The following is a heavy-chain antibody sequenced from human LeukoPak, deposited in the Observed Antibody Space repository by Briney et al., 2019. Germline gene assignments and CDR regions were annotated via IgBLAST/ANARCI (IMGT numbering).Heavy chain of an antibody. CDR1: GGSISSSSYY. V-gene: IGHV4-39*01. J-gene: IGHJ5*02. CDR2: IFYSGST. Sequence: PSETLSLTCTVSGGSISSSSYYWGWIRQPPGKGLEWIGNIFYSGSTYYNPSLKNRVIISVDTSKNQFSLKVNSVTAADTAVYYCVQYCSGGGCYFNWFDPWGQGTLVIVSS. CDR3: VQYCSGGGCYFNWFDP. D-gene: IGHD2-15*01.